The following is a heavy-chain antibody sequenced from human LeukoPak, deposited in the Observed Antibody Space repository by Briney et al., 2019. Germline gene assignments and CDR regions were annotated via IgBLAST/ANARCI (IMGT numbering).Heavy chain of an antibody. CDR1: GFTFSSYG. CDR3: AKRNTMVRGGPCFDY. D-gene: IGHD3-10*01. CDR2: ISGNGGST. V-gene: IGHV3-23*01. J-gene: IGHJ4*02. Sequence: PGGSLRLSCAASGFTFSSYGMSWVRQAPGKGLEWVSAISGNGGSTYYADSVKGRFTVSRDNSKNTLDLQMTDLRPEDTAIYYCAKRNTMVRGGPCFDYWGQGILVGVSS.